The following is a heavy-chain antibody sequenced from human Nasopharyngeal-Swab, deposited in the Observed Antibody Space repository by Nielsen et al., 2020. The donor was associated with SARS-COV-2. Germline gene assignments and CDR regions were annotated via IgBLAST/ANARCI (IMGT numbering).Heavy chain of an antibody. J-gene: IGHJ4*02. CDR2: ISHDGSQE. Sequence: GESLKISCAASGFTFNNYALQWVRQAAGKGLEWVAIISHDGSQELYADSVRGRFTISRDNSKNAIYLQMKRLSAEDTALYYCARLVALYCSDGACFSDSWGQGTLVTVSS. D-gene: IGHD2-15*01. CDR3: ARLVALYCSDGACFSDS. CDR1: GFTFNNYA. V-gene: IGHV3-30*04.